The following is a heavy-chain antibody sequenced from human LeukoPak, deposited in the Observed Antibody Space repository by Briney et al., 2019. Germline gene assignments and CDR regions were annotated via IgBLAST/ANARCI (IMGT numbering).Heavy chain of an antibody. CDR2: ISGSGGST. D-gene: IGHD2-21*02. CDR3: ARTDETAPAEDFQH. V-gene: IGHV3-23*01. CDR1: GFTFSSYA. J-gene: IGHJ1*01. Sequence: GGSLRLSCAASGFTFSSYAMSWVRQAPGKGLEWVSGISGSGGSTHYADSVKGRFTISRDNSKNTLYLRMKSLRAEDTAVYYCARTDETAPAEDFQHWGQGTLVTVSS.